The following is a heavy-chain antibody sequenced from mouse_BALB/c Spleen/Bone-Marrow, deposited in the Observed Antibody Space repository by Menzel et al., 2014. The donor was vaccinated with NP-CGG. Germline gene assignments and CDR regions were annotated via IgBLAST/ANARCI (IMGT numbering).Heavy chain of an antibody. CDR3: ARGTARAPWYYFDH. CDR1: GYSITSDYA. V-gene: IGHV3-2*02. J-gene: IGHJ2*01. D-gene: IGHD3-2*01. Sequence: EVQLVESGPGLVKPSQSLSLTCTVTGYSITSDYAWNWIRQFPGNKLEWMVYISHSGNTTYNPSLISRISITRDTSKNQCFMQLKSVTTEDTATYYCARGTARAPWYYFDHWGQGTTLTVSS. CDR2: ISHSGNT.